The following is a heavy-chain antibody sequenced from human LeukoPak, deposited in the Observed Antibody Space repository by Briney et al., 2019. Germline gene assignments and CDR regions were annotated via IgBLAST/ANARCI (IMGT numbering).Heavy chain of an antibody. D-gene: IGHD6-6*01. CDR3: ASGFSSSPYFDC. J-gene: IGHJ4*02. Sequence: GGSLRLSCAASGFTFSSYSMNWVRQAPGKGLEWLSYISSGSTTIYYADSVKGRFTISRDNAKNSLFLQMNSLRDEDTAVYYCASGFSSSPYFDCWGQGTLVTVSS. CDR2: ISSGSTTI. V-gene: IGHV3-48*02. CDR1: GFTFSSYS.